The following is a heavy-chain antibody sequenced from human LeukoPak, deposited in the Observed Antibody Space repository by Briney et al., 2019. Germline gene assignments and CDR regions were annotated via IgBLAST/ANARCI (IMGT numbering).Heavy chain of an antibody. Sequence: SVKVSCKASGGTFSSYAISWVRQAPGQGLEWMGRIIPIFGTANYAQKFQGRVTITTDESTSTAYMELSGLRSEDTAVYYCARVVEMATIRGAFDIWGKGTMVTVSS. D-gene: IGHD5-24*01. CDR3: ARVVEMATIRGAFDI. CDR2: IIPIFGTA. J-gene: IGHJ3*02. CDR1: GGTFSSYA. V-gene: IGHV1-69*05.